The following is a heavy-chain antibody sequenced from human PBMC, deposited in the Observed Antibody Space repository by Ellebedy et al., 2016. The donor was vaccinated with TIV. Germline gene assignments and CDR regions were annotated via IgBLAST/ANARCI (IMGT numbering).Heavy chain of an antibody. J-gene: IGHJ4*02. CDR2: ISYDGSNK. Sequence: GESLKISCAASGFTFSSYAMHWVRQAPGKGLEWVAVISYDGSNKYYADSVKGRFTISRDNSKNTLYLQMNSLRAEDTAVYYCARGGNSFHFSLFDYWGQGTLVTVSS. CDR1: GFTFSSYA. D-gene: IGHD4-23*01. CDR3: ARGGNSFHFSLFDY. V-gene: IGHV3-30-3*01.